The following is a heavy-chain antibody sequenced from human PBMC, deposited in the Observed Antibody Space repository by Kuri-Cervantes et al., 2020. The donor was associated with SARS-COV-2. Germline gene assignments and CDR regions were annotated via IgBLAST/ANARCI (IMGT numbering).Heavy chain of an antibody. D-gene: IGHD2-2*01. V-gene: IGHV3-30*03. CDR2: ISYDGSNK. J-gene: IGHJ4*02. CDR3: EGKYQLLL. CDR1: GFTFSSYG. Sequence: GGSLRLSCAASGFTFSSYGMHWVRQAPGKGLEWVAVISYDGSNKYYADSVKGRFTISRDNSKNTLYLQMNSLRAEDTAVYYCEGKYQLLLWGQGTLVTVSS.